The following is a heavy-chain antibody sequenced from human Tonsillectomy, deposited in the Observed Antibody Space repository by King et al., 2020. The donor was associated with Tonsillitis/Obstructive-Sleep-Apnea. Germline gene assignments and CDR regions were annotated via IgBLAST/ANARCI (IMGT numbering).Heavy chain of an antibody. J-gene: IGHJ6*03. D-gene: IGHD3-9*01. CDR3: AKDYYDILTGSGYYYYMDV. Sequence: VQLVESGGGVVQPGGSLRLSCAASGFTFDDNAMHWVRQAPGKGLEWVSLISGDGGSTYYADSVKGRFTISRDNSKNSLYLQMNSLRTEDTALYYCAKDYYDILTGSGYYYYMDVWGKGTTVIVS. CDR1: GFTFDDNA. V-gene: IGHV3-43*02. CDR2: ISGDGGST.